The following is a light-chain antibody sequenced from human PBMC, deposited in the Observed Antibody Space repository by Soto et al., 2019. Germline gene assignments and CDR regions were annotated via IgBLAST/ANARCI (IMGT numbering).Light chain of an antibody. V-gene: IGLV2-14*01. CDR3: SSYTSSSTLYV. CDR2: EVS. CDR1: RSDVGGYKY. J-gene: IGLJ1*01. Sequence: QSALTKPASVSGSPGQSITISCTGTRSDVGGYKYVSWYQQHPGKAPKLMIYEVSNRPSGVSNRFSGSKSGNTASLTISGLQAEDEADYYCSSYTSSSTLYVFGTGTKVTVL.